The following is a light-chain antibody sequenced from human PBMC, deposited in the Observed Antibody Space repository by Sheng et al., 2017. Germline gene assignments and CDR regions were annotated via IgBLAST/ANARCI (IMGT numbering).Light chain of an antibody. V-gene: IGKV1-33*01. CDR3: QQYDNLYT. Sequence: DIQMTQSPSSLSASVGDRVTITCQASQDISNYLNWYQQKPGKAPKLLIYDASNLETGVPSRFSGSGSGTDFTFTISSLQPEDIATYYCQQYDNLYTFGPGDQAGD. CDR1: QDISNY. CDR2: DAS. J-gene: IGKJ2*01.